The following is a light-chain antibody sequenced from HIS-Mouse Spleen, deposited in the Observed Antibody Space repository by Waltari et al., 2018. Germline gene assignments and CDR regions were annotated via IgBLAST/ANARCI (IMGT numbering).Light chain of an antibody. V-gene: IGLV3-21*03. CDR3: QVWDSSSDHRV. CDR2: DDS. Sequence: SYVLTQPPSVSVAPGKTARITCGGNNIGSKSVHWYQQKPGQAPVLVVYDDSDRPSGIPGRFSGSNSGNTATLTISRVEAGDEADYYCQVWDSSSDHRVFGGGTKLTVL. CDR1: NIGSKS. J-gene: IGLJ2*01.